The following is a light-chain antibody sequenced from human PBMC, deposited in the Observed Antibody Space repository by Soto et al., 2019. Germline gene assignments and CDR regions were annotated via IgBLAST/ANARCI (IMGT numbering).Light chain of an antibody. CDR2: DST. CDR3: QQRSNSIT. Sequence: EVVLTQSPGTLSLSPGERATLSCRASQSVNTSLAWYQHKPGQAPRLLLYDSTPRAIGIPARFSGSGSGTDFTLTIRSLEPEDFAVYYCQQRSNSITFGGGTKVDIK. CDR1: QSVNTS. J-gene: IGKJ4*01. V-gene: IGKV3-11*01.